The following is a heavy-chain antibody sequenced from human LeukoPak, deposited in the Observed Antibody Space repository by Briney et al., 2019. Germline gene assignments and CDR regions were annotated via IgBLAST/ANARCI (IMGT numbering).Heavy chain of an antibody. J-gene: IGHJ4*02. CDR3: ARGRLRFLEWLLEIDY. CDR2: IRYDGSNK. V-gene: IGHV3-30*02. CDR1: GFTFSSYG. D-gene: IGHD3-3*01. Sequence: GGSLRLSCAASGFTFSSYGMHWVRQAPGKGLEWVAFIRYDGSNKYYADSVKGRFTISRDNSKNTLYLQMNSLRAEDTAVYYCARGRLRFLEWLLEIDYWGQGTLVTVSS.